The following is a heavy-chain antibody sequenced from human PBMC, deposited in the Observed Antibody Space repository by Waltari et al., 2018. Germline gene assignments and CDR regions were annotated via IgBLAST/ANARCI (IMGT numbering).Heavy chain of an antibody. J-gene: IGHJ4*02. CDR3: GRTRTGTHFDY. CDR2: IRNKANRYTT. V-gene: IGHV3-72*01. Sequence: VRQAPGEGLEWVARIRNKANRYTTEYAASVKGRFTISRDDSKSYLYLQRNSLTPDDTAVYYCGRTRTGTHFDYWGQGTLVTVS. D-gene: IGHD3-9*01.